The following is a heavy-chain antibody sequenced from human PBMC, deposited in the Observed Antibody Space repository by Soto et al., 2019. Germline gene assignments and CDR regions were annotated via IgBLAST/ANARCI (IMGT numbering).Heavy chain of an antibody. Sequence: QVQLVQSGNEVKKPGASVKVSCKASGYTFTNFYITWVRQAPGQGLEWLGWINTFNYATNYAQKLQGRVTLTTDTSTTTAFMELRSLKSDDTAVYFCARDRALVALRGVIPGYYYMDVWGKGTTVTVSS. CDR3: ARDRALVALRGVIPGYYYMDV. D-gene: IGHD3-10*01. J-gene: IGHJ6*03. V-gene: IGHV1-18*01. CDR2: INTFNYAT. CDR1: GYTFTNFY.